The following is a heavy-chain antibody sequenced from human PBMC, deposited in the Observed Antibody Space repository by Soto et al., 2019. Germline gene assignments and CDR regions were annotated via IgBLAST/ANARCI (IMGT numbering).Heavy chain of an antibody. CDR1: GGTFSSYA. J-gene: IGHJ3*02. CDR2: IIPIFGTA. Sequence: SVKVSCKASGGTFSSYAISWVRQAPGQGLEWMGGIIPIFGTANYAQKFQGRVTITADESTSTAYMELSSLRSEDTAVYYCASPHYGDYDAFDIWGQGTMVTVSS. D-gene: IGHD4-17*01. V-gene: IGHV1-69*13. CDR3: ASPHYGDYDAFDI.